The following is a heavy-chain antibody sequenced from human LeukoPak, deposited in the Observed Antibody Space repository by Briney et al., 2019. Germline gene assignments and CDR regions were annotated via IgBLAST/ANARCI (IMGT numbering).Heavy chain of an antibody. CDR1: GFTFSDYY. V-gene: IGHV3-11*01. Sequence: GGSLRLSCAASGFTFSDYYMSWIRQAPGKGLEWVSYISSSGSTIYYADSVKGRFTISRDNSNNMLYLQMNSLRAEDTAVYYCAKADCGNIGCYVKDYWGQGTLVTVSS. CDR2: ISSSGSTI. J-gene: IGHJ4*02. CDR3: AKADCGNIGCYVKDY. D-gene: IGHD2-2*01.